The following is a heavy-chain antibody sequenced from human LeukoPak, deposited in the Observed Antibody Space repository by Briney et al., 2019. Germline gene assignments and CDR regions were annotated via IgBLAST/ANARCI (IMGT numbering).Heavy chain of an antibody. CDR1: GFTFSNAW. CDR3: TTDQKQWGGDFDY. CDR2: IKSKTDGGTT. D-gene: IGHD6-19*01. Sequence: GGSLRLSCAASGFTFSNAWMSWVRQAPGKGLEWVGRIKSKTDGGTTDYAAPVKGRFTISRDDSKNTLYLQMNSLKTEDTAVYYGTTDQKQWGGDFDYWGQGTLVTVSS. J-gene: IGHJ4*02. V-gene: IGHV3-15*01.